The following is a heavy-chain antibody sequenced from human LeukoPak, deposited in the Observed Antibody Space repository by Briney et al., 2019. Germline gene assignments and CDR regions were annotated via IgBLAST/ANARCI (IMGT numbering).Heavy chain of an antibody. D-gene: IGHD3-22*01. CDR1: GGSISTSSYY. CDR2: IYNSGST. J-gene: IGHJ4*02. CDR3: ARQGDSSGYYLFGF. Sequence: SETLSLTCTVSGGSISTSSYYWGWIRQPPGKGLEWIGSIYNSGSTYYNPSLKSRVTISVDTSKNQFSLKLSSVIAADTAVYYCARQGDSSGYYLFGFWGQGALVSVSS. V-gene: IGHV4-39*01.